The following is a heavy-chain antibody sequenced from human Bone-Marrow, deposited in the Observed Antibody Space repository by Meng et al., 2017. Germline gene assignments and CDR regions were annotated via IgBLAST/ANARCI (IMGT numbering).Heavy chain of an antibody. CDR1: GDSVSGNRAL. CDR3: ASWYGES. Sequence: QVQLQPSGPRLVKPSRTLSLTCAISGDSVSGNRALWHWVRQSPSRGLEWLGHTYYRSQWQSHYGASVKSRISIYADTSRNQFSLILNSVTPEVTAVYYCASWYGESWGQGTLVTVSS. V-gene: IGHV6-1*01. D-gene: IGHD3-10*01. J-gene: IGHJ4*02. CDR2: TYYRSQWQS.